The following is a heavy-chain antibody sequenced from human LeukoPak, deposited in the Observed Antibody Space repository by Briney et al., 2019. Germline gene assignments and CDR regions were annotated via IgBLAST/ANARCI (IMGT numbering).Heavy chain of an antibody. CDR3: ARTPSFDVWGSSDWFDP. CDR1: GSSISSYY. J-gene: IGHJ5*02. Sequence: SETLSLTCTVSGSSISSYYWNWIRQPAGKGLEWIGRIYTSGSTNNNPSLKSRSTISVDKSKNQFSLKLSSVTAADTAVYYCARTPSFDVWGSSDWFDPWGQGTLVSASS. CDR2: IYTSGST. D-gene: IGHD3-16*01. V-gene: IGHV4-4*07.